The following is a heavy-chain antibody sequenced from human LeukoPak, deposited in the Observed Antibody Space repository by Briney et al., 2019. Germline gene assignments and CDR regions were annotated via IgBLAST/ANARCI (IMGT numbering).Heavy chain of an antibody. D-gene: IGHD6-19*01. CDR1: GYTFTSYA. Sequence: GASVKVSCKASGYTFTSYAMHWVRQAPGQRLEWMGWINAGNGNTKYSQEFQGRVTITRDTSASTAYMELSSLRSEDMAVYYCARGAVAGTYYYYMDVWGKGTTVTVSS. V-gene: IGHV1-3*03. J-gene: IGHJ6*03. CDR3: ARGAVAGTYYYYMDV. CDR2: INAGNGNT.